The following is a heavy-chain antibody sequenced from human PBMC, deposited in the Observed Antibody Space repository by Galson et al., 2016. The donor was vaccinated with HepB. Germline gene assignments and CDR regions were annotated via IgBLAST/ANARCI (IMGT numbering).Heavy chain of an antibody. V-gene: IGHV1-18*01. CDR1: GYTFVNFG. D-gene: IGHD3-10*01. CDR3: ARDGRDYTGSFYPPFDY. Sequence: SVKVSCKASGYTFVNFGITWVRQAPGQGLEWMGWISPYHGKAKYEQKFQGRVTMTTDTVTGTVYMDLRSLTSDGTAVYFCARDGRDYTGSFYPPFDYWGQGTRVTVSS. J-gene: IGHJ4*02. CDR2: ISPYHGKA.